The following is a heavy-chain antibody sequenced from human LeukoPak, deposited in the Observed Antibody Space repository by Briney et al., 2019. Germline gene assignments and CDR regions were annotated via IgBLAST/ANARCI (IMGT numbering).Heavy chain of an antibody. J-gene: IGHJ4*02. CDR1: GYTFTSYG. Sequence: ASVKVSCKASGYTFTSYGISWVRQAPGQGLEWMGWISAYNGNTNYAQKRQGRVTMTTDTSTSTAYMELRSLRSDDTAVYYCARDIERYYYDSSGYSPRTPFDYWGQGTLVTVSS. CDR2: ISAYNGNT. D-gene: IGHD3-22*01. CDR3: ARDIERYYYDSSGYSPRTPFDY. V-gene: IGHV1-18*01.